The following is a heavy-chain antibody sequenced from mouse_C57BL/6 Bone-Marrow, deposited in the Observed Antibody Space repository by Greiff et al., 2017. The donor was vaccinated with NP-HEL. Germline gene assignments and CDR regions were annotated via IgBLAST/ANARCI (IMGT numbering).Heavy chain of an antibody. J-gene: IGHJ1*03. CDR2: IDPSDSET. D-gene: IGHD2-1*01. CDR3: ARENGNWYFDV. V-gene: IGHV1-52*01. CDR1: GYTFTSYW. Sequence: QVQLKQPGAELVRPGSSVKLSCKASGYTFTSYWMHWVKQRPIQGLEWIGNIDPSDSETHYNQKFKDKATLTVDKSSSTAYMQLSSLTSEDSAVYYCARENGNWYFDVWGTGTTVTVSS.